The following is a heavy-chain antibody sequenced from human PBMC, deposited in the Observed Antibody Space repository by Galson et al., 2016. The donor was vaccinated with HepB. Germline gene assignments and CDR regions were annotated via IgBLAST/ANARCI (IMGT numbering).Heavy chain of an antibody. D-gene: IGHD2-15*01. J-gene: IGHJ1*01. CDR3: SRNRQCSGGSCYGA. V-gene: IGHV3-66*01. CDR1: GFTVSNNY. CDR2: IYSGGST. Sequence: SLRLSCAASGFTVSNNYMRWVRQAPGKGLEWVSLIYSGGSTYYADSVKDRFTISRDSSKNTLYLQMNSLRAEDTAVYYWSRNRQCSGGSCYGAWGQGTLVTVSS.